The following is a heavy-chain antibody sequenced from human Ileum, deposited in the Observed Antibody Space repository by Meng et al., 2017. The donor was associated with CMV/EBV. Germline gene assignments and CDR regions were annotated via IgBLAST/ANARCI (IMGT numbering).Heavy chain of an antibody. CDR2: ISSSSNAI. V-gene: IGHV3-11*04. J-gene: IGHJ6*02. CDR3: ARASCGQWLQTHYGLDV. D-gene: IGHD6-19*01. Sequence: GESLKISCAASGFTFSDYYMSWIRQTPGKGLEWVSYISSSSNAIYYADSVKGRFVISRDNAKRSLYLQMNSLGVEDTAVYYCARASCGQWLQTHYGLDVWGQGTTVTVSS. CDR1: GFTFSDYY.